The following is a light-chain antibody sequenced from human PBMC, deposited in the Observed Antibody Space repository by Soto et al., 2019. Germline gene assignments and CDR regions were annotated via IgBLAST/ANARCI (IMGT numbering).Light chain of an antibody. J-gene: IGLJ1*01. Sequence: ALTQPASVSGSPGQSITISCTGTSSDVGGYSFVSWYQHHPGKAPKLMIYEVSNRPSGVSNRFSGSKSGNTASLTISGLLPEDEADYYCNSYTSSSSYVFGTGTKLTVL. CDR2: EVS. V-gene: IGLV2-14*01. CDR3: NSYTSSSSYV. CDR1: SSDVGGYSF.